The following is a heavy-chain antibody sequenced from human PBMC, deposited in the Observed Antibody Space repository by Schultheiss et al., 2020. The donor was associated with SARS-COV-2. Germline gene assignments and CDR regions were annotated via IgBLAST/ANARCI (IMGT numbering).Heavy chain of an antibody. Sequence: SETLSLTCAVSGGSISSTNWWSWVRQPPGKGLEWIGYIYHSGSTYYNPSLKSRVTISVDTSKNQFSLRLNSVTAADTAVYYCAKGPVTDLYYYYGMDVWGQGTTVTVSS. CDR2: IYHSGST. D-gene: IGHD1-20*01. CDR1: GGSISSTNW. J-gene: IGHJ6*02. V-gene: IGHV4-4*02. CDR3: AKGPVTDLYYYYGMDV.